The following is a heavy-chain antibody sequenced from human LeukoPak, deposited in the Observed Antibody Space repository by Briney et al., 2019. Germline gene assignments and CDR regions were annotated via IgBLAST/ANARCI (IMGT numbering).Heavy chain of an antibody. CDR2: ISSSSSYI. D-gene: IGHD2-21*02. Sequence: GGSLRLSCAASGFTFSSYSMNWVRQAPGKGLEWVSSISSSSSYIYYADSVKGRFTVSRDNAKNSLYLQMNSLRAEDTAVYYCARDGVVVTAIPDYWGQGTLVTVSS. CDR3: ARDGVVVTAIPDY. V-gene: IGHV3-21*01. CDR1: GFTFSSYS. J-gene: IGHJ4*02.